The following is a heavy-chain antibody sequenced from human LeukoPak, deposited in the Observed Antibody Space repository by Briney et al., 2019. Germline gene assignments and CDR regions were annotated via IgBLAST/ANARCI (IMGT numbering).Heavy chain of an antibody. CDR1: GYTFTGYY. CDR3: ARHRLPRVYYDSSGYYHAAFDI. D-gene: IGHD3-22*01. Sequence: ASVKVSCKASGYTFTGYYMHWVRQAPGQGLEWMGWINPNSGGTNYAQKFQGRVTMTRDTSISTVYMELRSLRSDDTAVYYCARHRLPRVYYDSSGYYHAAFDIWGQGTMVTVSS. V-gene: IGHV1-2*02. J-gene: IGHJ3*02. CDR2: INPNSGGT.